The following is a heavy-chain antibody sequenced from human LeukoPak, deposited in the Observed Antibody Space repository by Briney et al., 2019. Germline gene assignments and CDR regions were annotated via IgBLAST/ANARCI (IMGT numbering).Heavy chain of an antibody. CDR1: GYTLTELS. Sequence: ASVKVSCKVSGYTLTELSMHWVRQAPGKGLEWMGGFDPEDGETIYAQKFQGRVTMTEDTSTDTAYMELSSLRSEDTAVYYCATVVTMVRGVLPYDYWGQGTLVTVSS. J-gene: IGHJ4*02. D-gene: IGHD3-10*01. CDR2: FDPEDGET. V-gene: IGHV1-24*01. CDR3: ATVVTMVRGVLPYDY.